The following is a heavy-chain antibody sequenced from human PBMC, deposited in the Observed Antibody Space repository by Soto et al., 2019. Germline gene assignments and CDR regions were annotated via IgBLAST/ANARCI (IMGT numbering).Heavy chain of an antibody. Sequence: QVQLVESGGAVVQPGRSLRVSCAASGFNFGGYAMHWVRQAPGKGLEWVAVIWHDGINKYYADSVKGRFTVSRDNSEKTLYLQMDGLRAEDTAVYFCARDGGSPRWSYYLMDVLGRGTTVTVSS. D-gene: IGHD2-15*01. CDR1: GFNFGGYA. CDR3: ARDGGSPRWSYYLMDV. CDR2: IWHDGINK. J-gene: IGHJ6*03. V-gene: IGHV3-33*01.